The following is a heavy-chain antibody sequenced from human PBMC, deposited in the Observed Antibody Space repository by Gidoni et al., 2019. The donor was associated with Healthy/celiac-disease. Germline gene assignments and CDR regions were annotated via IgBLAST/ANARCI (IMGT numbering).Heavy chain of an antibody. D-gene: IGHD7-27*01. CDR3: ARERVPANGGDLDFDY. J-gene: IGHJ4*02. V-gene: IGHV1-18*01. Sequence: QVQLVHSGAEVKKPGASVTVSCKASGYTFTSYGISWVRQAPVQGLEWMGWISAYKGNTNYAQKLQGRVTMTTDTSTSTAYMELRSLRSDDTAVYYCARERVPANGGDLDFDYWGQGTLVTVSS. CDR1: GYTFTSYG. CDR2: ISAYKGNT.